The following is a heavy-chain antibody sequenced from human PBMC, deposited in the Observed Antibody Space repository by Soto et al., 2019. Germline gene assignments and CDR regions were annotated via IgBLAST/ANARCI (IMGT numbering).Heavy chain of an antibody. D-gene: IGHD3-10*01. CDR2: IGIGGDT. CDR3: ALGPGSPRYYNGMDV. V-gene: IGHV3-13*01. Sequence: EVQLVESGGGLVQPGGSLRLSCAASGFTLSNHDMYWVRQGKGKGLEWVSVIGIGGDTYYPGSVKGRFTISRQNAKNSLYLQINNLRAGDTAVYYCALGPGSPRYYNGMDVWGQGTTVTVSS. CDR1: GFTLSNHD. J-gene: IGHJ6*02.